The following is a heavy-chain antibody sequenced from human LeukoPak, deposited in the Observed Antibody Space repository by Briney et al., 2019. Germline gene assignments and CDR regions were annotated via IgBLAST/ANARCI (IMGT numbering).Heavy chain of an antibody. J-gene: IGHJ6*02. CDR2: MYDSGST. CDR3: ARLWFGYYYYGMDV. CDR1: DGSISSYY. D-gene: IGHD3-10*01. V-gene: IGHV4-59*12. Sequence: SETLSLTCTVSDGSISSYYWSWIRQPPGKGLEWIGYMYDSGSTNYNPSLTSRVTISVDKSKNQFSLKLSSVTAADPAVYYCARLWFGYYYYGMDVWGQGTTVTVSS.